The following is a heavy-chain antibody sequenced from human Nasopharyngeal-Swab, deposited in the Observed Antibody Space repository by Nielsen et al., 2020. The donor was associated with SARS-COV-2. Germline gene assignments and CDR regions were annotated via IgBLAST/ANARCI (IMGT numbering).Heavy chain of an antibody. CDR1: GFTFSSYA. Sequence: GESLKISCAASGFTFSSYAMSWVRQAPGKGLEWVSAISGSGGSTYYADSVKGRFTNSRDNSKNTLYLQMNSLRAEDTAVYYCAKGDTLFDYWGQGTLVTVSS. V-gene: IGHV3-23*01. CDR2: ISGSGGST. CDR3: AKGDTLFDY. J-gene: IGHJ4*02.